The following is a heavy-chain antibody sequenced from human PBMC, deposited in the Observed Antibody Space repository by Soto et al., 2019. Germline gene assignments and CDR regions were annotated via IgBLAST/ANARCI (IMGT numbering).Heavy chain of an antibody. CDR1: GGSISSSSNH. V-gene: IGHV4-39*01. D-gene: IGHD4-17*01. CDR2: IYYSENT. CDR3: ATHPPYGPLAH. Sequence: SETLSLTCTVSGGSISSSSNHWGWFRQPPGKGLEWIGNIYYSENTYYNPSLKSRVTISVDTSKNQFSLRLTSVTAADTAVYYCATHPPYGPLAHWGQGTLVTVCS. J-gene: IGHJ4*02.